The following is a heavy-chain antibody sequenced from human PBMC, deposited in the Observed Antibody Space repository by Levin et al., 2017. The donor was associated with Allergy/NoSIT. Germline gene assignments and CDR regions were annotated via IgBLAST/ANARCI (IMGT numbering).Heavy chain of an antibody. CDR3: AKVGSV. Sequence: GESLKISCVVSGLTFSEYAMTWVRQAPGKGLEWVSSISASGTTTYYADSVKGRFTISRDNFMNTLNLQMNSLRVEDTAVYYCAKVGSVGGRGALVTVSS. V-gene: IGHV3-23*01. CDR2: ISASGTTT. J-gene: IGHJ4*02. D-gene: IGHD3-16*01. CDR1: GLTFSEYA.